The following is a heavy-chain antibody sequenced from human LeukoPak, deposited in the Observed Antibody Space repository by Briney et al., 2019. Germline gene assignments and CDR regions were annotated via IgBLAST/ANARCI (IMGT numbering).Heavy chain of an antibody. CDR2: ISSSGSTI. Sequence: GGSLRLSCAASGFTFSDFYMSWIRQAPGKGLEWVSYISSSGSTIYYADSVKGRFTISRDNAKNSLYLQMNSLRAEDTAVYYCARRRYNWNATDYWGQGTLVTVSS. CDR3: ARRRYNWNATDY. CDR1: GFTFSDFY. V-gene: IGHV3-11*01. D-gene: IGHD1-20*01. J-gene: IGHJ4*02.